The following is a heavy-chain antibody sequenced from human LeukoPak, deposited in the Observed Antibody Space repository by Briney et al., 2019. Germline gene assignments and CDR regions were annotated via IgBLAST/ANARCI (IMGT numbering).Heavy chain of an antibody. Sequence: SETLSLTCTVSGGSISTSNYYWGWIRQPPGKGLEWIGNIFYSGSTYYGPSLKSRLTISLDTSRNQFSLKLNSVTAADTAVYYCARDGYNPVAFDIWGQGTVVTVSS. D-gene: IGHD5-24*01. J-gene: IGHJ3*02. CDR1: GGSISTSNYY. V-gene: IGHV4-39*07. CDR3: ARDGYNPVAFDI. CDR2: IFYSGST.